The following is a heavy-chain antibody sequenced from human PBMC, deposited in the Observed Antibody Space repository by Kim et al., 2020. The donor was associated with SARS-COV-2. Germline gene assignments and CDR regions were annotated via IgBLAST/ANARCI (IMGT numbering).Heavy chain of an antibody. V-gene: IGHV3-48*03. CDR2: ISSSGSTI. J-gene: IGHJ6*02. Sequence: GGSLRLSCAASGFTFSSYEMNWVRQAPGKGLEWVSYISSSGSTIYYADSVKGRFTISRDNAKNSLYLQMNSLRAEDTAVYYCAINKAYYYYGMDVWGQGTTVTVSS. CDR1: GFTFSSYE. CDR3: AINKAYYYYGMDV.